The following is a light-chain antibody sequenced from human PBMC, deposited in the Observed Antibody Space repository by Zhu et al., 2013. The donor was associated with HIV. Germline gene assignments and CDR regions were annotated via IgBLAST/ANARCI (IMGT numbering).Light chain of an antibody. CDR1: QSVSDNY. V-gene: IGKV3-20*01. CDR3: QQLHSYPWT. Sequence: EIVLTQSPGTLSLSPGERATLSCRASQSVSDNYLAWYQQKPGQAPRLLIYGASSRASGIPDRFSGSGSGTDFTLTISSLQPEDLATYYCQQLHSYPWTFGQGTKVEIK. J-gene: IGKJ1*01. CDR2: GAS.